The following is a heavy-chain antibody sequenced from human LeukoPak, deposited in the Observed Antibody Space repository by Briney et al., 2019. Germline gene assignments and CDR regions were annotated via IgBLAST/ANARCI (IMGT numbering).Heavy chain of an antibody. CDR2: IIPILGIA. CDR3: ARGPSLGYFDY. CDR1: GGTFSSYT. J-gene: IGHJ4*02. Sequence: ASVKVSCKASGGTFSSYTIGWVRQAPGQGLEWMGRIIPILGIANYAQKFQGRVTITADKSMSTAYMELSSLRSEDTAVYYCARGPSLGYFDYWGQGTLVTVSS. V-gene: IGHV1-69*02.